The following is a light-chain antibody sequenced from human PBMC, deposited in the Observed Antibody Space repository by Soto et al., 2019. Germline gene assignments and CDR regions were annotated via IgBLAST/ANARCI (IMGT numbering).Light chain of an antibody. CDR2: GAS. CDR3: QQYGSSPRFT. CDR1: QSIASSY. V-gene: IGKV3-20*01. J-gene: IGKJ3*01. Sequence: EIVLTRSPGTLSLSPGERATLSCRASQSIASSYLAWFQQKPGQAPRLLIYGASSRATGIPDRFSGSGSRTDFTLTITRLEPEDVAVYYCQQYGSSPRFTFGPGTKVDIK.